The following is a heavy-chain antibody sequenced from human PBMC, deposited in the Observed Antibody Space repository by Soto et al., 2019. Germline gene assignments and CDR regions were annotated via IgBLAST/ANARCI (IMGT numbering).Heavy chain of an antibody. CDR2: INAGNGNT. CDR3: ASRSSGWYFDY. V-gene: IGHV1-3*01. J-gene: IGHJ4*02. CDR1: GDSFTSYA. Sequence: ASVKLSCKACGDSFTSYAMHWVRQAPGQRLEWMGWINAGNGNTKYSQKFQGRVTITRDTSASTAYMELSSLRSEDTAVYYCASRSSGWYFDYWGQGTLVSVSS. D-gene: IGHD6-19*01.